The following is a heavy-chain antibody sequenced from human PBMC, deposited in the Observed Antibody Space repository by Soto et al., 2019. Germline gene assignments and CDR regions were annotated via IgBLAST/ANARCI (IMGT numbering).Heavy chain of an antibody. V-gene: IGHV3-53*01. CDR1: GFTVSSNY. D-gene: IGHD6-13*01. Sequence: GGSLRLSCAASGFTVSSNYMSWVRQAPGKGLEWVSVIYSGGSTYYADSVKGRFTISRDNSKNTLYLQMNSLRAEDTAVYYCARDTIATIEHYYYYYGMDVWGQGTTVTVSS. CDR2: IYSGGST. CDR3: ARDTIATIEHYYYYYGMDV. J-gene: IGHJ6*02.